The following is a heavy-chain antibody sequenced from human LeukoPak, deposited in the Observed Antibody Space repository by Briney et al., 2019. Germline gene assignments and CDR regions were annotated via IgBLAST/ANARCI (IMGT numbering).Heavy chain of an antibody. D-gene: IGHD4-17*01. V-gene: IGHV3-33*01. CDR1: GFTFSSYG. J-gene: IGHJ4*02. CDR2: IWHDGSNK. CDR3: ARADPTVTNFDY. Sequence: GGSLRLSGAASGFTFSSYGMHWVRQAPGKGLEWVAVIWHDGSNKYYADSVKGRFTISRDNSKNTLYLQMNSLRAEDTAVYYCARADPTVTNFDYWGQGTLVTVSS.